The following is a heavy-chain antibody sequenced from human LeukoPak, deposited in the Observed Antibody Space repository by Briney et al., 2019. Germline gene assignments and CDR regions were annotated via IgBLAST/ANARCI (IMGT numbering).Heavy chain of an antibody. Sequence: GGSLRLSCVASGYTFSPHWMSWVRQIPGKGLEWVASISNGGGATYYVDSVRGRFTISRDDAKNSLFLQMNGLRSDDTAVYYCTRENYVPDSWGQGTLVTVSS. CDR2: ISNGGGAT. V-gene: IGHV3-7*03. D-gene: IGHD3-10*02. J-gene: IGHJ5*02. CDR1: GYTFSPHW. CDR3: TRENYVPDS.